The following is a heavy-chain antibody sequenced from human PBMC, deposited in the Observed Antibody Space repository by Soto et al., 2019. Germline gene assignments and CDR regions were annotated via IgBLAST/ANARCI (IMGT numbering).Heavy chain of an antibody. J-gene: IGHJ4*02. D-gene: IGHD6-19*01. CDR1: GFTFSSYA. Sequence: EVQLLESGGGLVQPGGSLRLSCAASGFTFSSYAMSWVRQAPGKGLEWVSVISGSGDSTYYADSVKGRFTISRDNSMNTLYLQMNSLRAEDTAVYYCARRTSGWYLDYWGQGTLVTVSS. CDR2: ISGSGDST. V-gene: IGHV3-23*01. CDR3: ARRTSGWYLDY.